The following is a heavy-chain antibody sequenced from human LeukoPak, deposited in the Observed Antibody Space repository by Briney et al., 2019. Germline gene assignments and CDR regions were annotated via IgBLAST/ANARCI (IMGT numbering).Heavy chain of an antibody. D-gene: IGHD3-22*01. CDR3: AGGRLYYDSSGLDAFDI. Sequence: PSETLSLTCTVSGGSISSSSYYWGWIRQPPGKGLEWIGSIYYSGSTYYNPSLKSRVTISVDTSKNQFSLKLSSVTAADTAVYYCAGGRLYYDSSGLDAFDIWGQGTMVTVSS. CDR2: IYYSGST. CDR1: GGSISSSSYY. J-gene: IGHJ3*02. V-gene: IGHV4-39*01.